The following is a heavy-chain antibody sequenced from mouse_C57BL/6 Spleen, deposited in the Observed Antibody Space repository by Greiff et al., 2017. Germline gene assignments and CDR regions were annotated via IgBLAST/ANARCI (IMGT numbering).Heavy chain of an antibody. CDR2: IDPENGDT. Sequence: EVQVVESGAELVRPGASVKLSCTASGFNIKDDYMHWVKQRPEQGLEWIGWIDPENGDTEYASKFQGKATITADTSSNTAYLQLSSLTSEDTAVYYCTSYYGSSYYAMDYWGQGTSVTVSS. J-gene: IGHJ4*01. D-gene: IGHD1-1*01. V-gene: IGHV14-4*01. CDR3: TSYYGSSYYAMDY. CDR1: GFNIKDDY.